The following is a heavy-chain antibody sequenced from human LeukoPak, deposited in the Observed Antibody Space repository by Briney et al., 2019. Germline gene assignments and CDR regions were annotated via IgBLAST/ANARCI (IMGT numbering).Heavy chain of an antibody. V-gene: IGHV3-33*01. CDR2: LWNGGFDH. CDR3: ARDVETLLNRMDV. J-gene: IGHJ6*02. D-gene: IGHD5-18*01. CDR1: GFSCADFG. Sequence: PGGSLRVSCAASGFSCADFGMHWVRQAPGKGLEWVAVLWNGGFDHFYRDSVRGRFTISRDVSKNTLYLQMDGLRADDTAVYYCARDVETLLNRMDVWGQGTTVIVSS.